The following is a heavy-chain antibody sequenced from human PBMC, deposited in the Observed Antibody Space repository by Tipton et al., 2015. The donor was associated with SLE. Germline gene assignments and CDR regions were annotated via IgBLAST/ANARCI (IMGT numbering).Heavy chain of an antibody. V-gene: IGHV3-21*03. CDR1: GGSISSYY. CDR3: ARDKHSSGGFDY. J-gene: IGHJ4*02. Sequence: LSLTCTVSGGSISSYYWSWIRQPPGKGLEWVSSISSSSSYIYYADSVKGRFTISRDNAKNSLYLQMNSLRAEDTAVYYCARDKHSSGGFDYWGQGTLVTVSS. D-gene: IGHD6-19*01. CDR2: ISSSSSYI.